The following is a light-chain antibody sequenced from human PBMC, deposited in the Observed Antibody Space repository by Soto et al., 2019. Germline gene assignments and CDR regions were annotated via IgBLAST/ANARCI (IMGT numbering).Light chain of an antibody. CDR1: QTVSSF. CDR3: QQRSDWPIT. J-gene: IGKJ5*01. V-gene: IGKV3-11*01. CDR2: DAS. Sequence: IVLTQSPATLSLSPGERATLFCRASQTVSSFLVWYQQKPGQAPRLLIYDASNWATGVPARFSGSGSGTDFTLTISSLEPEDFAVCYCQQRSDWPITFGQGTRLEIK.